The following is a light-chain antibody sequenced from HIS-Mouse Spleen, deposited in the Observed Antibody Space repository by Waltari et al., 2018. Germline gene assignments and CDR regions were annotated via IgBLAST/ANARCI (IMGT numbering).Light chain of an antibody. V-gene: IGKV3-11*01. CDR1: QSVSSY. J-gene: IGKJ4*01. CDR2: EAS. Sequence: EIVLTQSPATLSLSPGERATLSCRASQSVSSYLALYQQKPGQAPRLLIYEASNRATGIPARFSGSGSGTDFTLTISSLEPEDFAVYYCQQRSNWLTFGGGTKVEIK. CDR3: QQRSNWLT.